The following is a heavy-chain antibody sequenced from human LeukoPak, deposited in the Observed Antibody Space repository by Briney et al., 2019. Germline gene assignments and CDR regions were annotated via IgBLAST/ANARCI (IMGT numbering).Heavy chain of an antibody. CDR2: ISYYGRNI. CDR1: GFTFSSYG. Sequence: GVSLRLSCAASGFTFSSYGMHWVRRAPGKGLEWVAGISYYGRNIYYADSVKGRFTISRDNSKNTLYLQMNSLRAEDTAVYSCASSLWFGELLFDIDYWGQGTLVTVSS. J-gene: IGHJ4*02. CDR3: ASSLWFGELLFDIDY. D-gene: IGHD3-10*01. V-gene: IGHV3-30*03.